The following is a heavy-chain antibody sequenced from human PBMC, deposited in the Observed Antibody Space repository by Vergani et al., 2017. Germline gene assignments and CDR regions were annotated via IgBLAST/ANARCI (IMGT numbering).Heavy chain of an antibody. CDR1: GYTFTSYA. Sequence: QVQLVQSGAEVKKPGASVKVSCKASGYTFTSYAMHWVRQAPGQRLEWMGWVNAGNGNTKYSQKFQGRVTITRDTSASTVYMELSSLRSEDTAVYYCARDWDFWSGYYLFDSCGQGTLVTVSS. J-gene: IGHJ4*02. V-gene: IGHV1-3*01. CDR2: VNAGNGNT. D-gene: IGHD3-3*01. CDR3: ARDWDFWSGYYLFDS.